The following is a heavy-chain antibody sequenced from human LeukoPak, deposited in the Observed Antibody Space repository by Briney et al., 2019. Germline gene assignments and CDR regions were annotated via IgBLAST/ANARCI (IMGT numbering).Heavy chain of an antibody. Sequence: SETLSLTCTVSGGSISSYYWSWIRQPPGKGLEWIGYIYYSGSTNYNPSLKSRVTISVDTSKNQFSLKLSSVTAADTAVYYCARGSPQQWRYGMDVWGQGTTVTVSS. D-gene: IGHD6-19*01. CDR3: ARGSPQQWRYGMDV. CDR1: GGSISSYY. V-gene: IGHV4-59*12. CDR2: IYYSGST. J-gene: IGHJ6*02.